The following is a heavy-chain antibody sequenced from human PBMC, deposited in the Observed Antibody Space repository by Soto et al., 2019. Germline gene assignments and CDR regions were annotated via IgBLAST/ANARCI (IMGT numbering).Heavy chain of an antibody. CDR3: ARCRGSGSYYPVNFDY. Sequence: GESLKISCKGSGYSFTSYWIGWVRQMPGKGLEWMGIIYPGDSDTRYSPSFQGQVTISADKSISTAYLRWSSLKASDTAMYYCARCRGSGSYYPVNFDYWGQGTLVTVSS. CDR1: GYSFTSYW. D-gene: IGHD3-10*01. V-gene: IGHV5-51*01. CDR2: IYPGDSDT. J-gene: IGHJ4*02.